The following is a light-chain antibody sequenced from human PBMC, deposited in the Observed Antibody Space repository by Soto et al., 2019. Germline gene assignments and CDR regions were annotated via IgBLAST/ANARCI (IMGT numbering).Light chain of an antibody. V-gene: IGLV2-14*01. J-gene: IGLJ1*01. CDR3: ASYTTSSTYV. CDR2: DVS. Sequence: QSALTQPASVSGSPGQSIAISCXGTSSDVGGYSYVSWYQQQPGKAPKLVISDVSNRPSGVSDRFSGSKSGNTASLTISGLQTEDEADYYCASYTTSSTYVFGTGTKVTVL. CDR1: SSDVGGYSY.